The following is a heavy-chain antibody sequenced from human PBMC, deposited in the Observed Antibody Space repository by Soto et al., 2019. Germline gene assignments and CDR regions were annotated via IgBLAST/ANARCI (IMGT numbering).Heavy chain of an antibody. CDR1: GYRFTDNY. CDR2: MNSNTGGT. D-gene: IGHD1-1*01. Sequence: VASVKVSCKASGYRFTDNYIHWVRQAPGQGLEWMGWMNSNTGGTKYAQKFQDRVIMTRDTSITSAYMELRRLMSDDTAVYYCTRGSGTSWFDSWGQGALVTVSS. CDR3: TRGSGTSWFDS. V-gene: IGHV1-2*02. J-gene: IGHJ5*01.